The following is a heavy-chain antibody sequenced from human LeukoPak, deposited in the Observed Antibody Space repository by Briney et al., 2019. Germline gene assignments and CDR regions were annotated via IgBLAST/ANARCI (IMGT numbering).Heavy chain of an antibody. Sequence: SETLSLTCTVSGGSISGSSYYWGWIRQPPGKGLEWIGSIYYSGSTYYNPSLKSRVTISVDTSKNQFSLKLSSVTAADTAVYYCASCRSSGWADLFAFDIWGQGTMVTVSS. CDR1: GGSISGSSYY. J-gene: IGHJ3*02. D-gene: IGHD6-19*01. CDR2: IYYSGST. V-gene: IGHV4-39*01. CDR3: ASCRSSGWADLFAFDI.